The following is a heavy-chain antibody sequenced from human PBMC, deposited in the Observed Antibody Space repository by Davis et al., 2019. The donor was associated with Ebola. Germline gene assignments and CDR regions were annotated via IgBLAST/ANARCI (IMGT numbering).Heavy chain of an antibody. Sequence: GESLKISCVASGFTVSSDYMSWVRQAPGKGLEWVSAISGSGGSTYYADSVKGRCTISRDNSKNTLYLKMNSLRAEDTAVYYCAKDANNWNWFDPWGQGTLVTVSS. CDR2: ISGSGGST. V-gene: IGHV3-23*01. D-gene: IGHD1-20*01. J-gene: IGHJ5*02. CDR1: GFTVSSDY. CDR3: AKDANNWNWFDP.